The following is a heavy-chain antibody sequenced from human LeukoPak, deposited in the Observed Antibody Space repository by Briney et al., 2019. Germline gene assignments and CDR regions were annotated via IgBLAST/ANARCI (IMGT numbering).Heavy chain of an antibody. D-gene: IGHD4-17*01. CDR3: ARAEEYGDYYYYMDV. CDR2: IIPIFGTA. J-gene: IGHJ6*03. V-gene: IGHV1-69*06. CDR1: GYTFTGYY. Sequence: SVKVSCKASGYTFTGYYMHWVRQAPGQGLEWMGGIIPIFGTANYAQKFQGRVTITADKSTSTAYMELSSLRSEDTAVYYCARAEEYGDYYYYMDVWGKGTTVTVSS.